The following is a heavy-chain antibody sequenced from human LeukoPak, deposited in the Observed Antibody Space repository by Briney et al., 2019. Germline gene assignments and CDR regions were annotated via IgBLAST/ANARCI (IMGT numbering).Heavy chain of an antibody. D-gene: IGHD3-22*01. CDR1: GFTFSNYG. CDR2: ITGSGGNT. J-gene: IGHJ4*02. Sequence: PGGSLRLSCAASGFTFSNYGMNWVRQAPGKGLEWVSGITGSGGNTYYADSVKGRFTISRDNSKNTMYLQMNSLRAEDTAVYYCADYDSSGYYYDVGYWGQGTLVTVSS. CDR3: ADYDSSGYYYDVGY. V-gene: IGHV3-23*01.